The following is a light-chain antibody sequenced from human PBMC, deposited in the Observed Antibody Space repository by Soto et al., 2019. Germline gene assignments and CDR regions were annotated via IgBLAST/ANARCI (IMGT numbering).Light chain of an antibody. Sequence: DIQMTQSPSTLSESVGDRVTITCRASQTISSWLAWYQQKPGKAPKLLIYKASTLKSGVPSRFSGSGSGTEFTLTIGSLQPEDFATYYCQQSYSTPRTFGQGTNV. V-gene: IGKV1-5*03. J-gene: IGKJ1*01. CDR1: QTISSW. CDR3: QQSYSTPRT. CDR2: KAS.